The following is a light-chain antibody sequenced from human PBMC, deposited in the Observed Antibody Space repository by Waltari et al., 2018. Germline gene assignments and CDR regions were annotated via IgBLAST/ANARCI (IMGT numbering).Light chain of an antibody. V-gene: IGLV1-47*01. CDR2: RNR. Sequence: QSVLPQPPSASGTPGQGVPISCSGSSSNIGSTYVYWYQQVPGTAPKLLISRNRQRPSGVPDRFSVSKSGTSASLAISGLRSEDEADYFCAAWDDSLSAVVFGGGTKLTVL. J-gene: IGLJ3*02. CDR1: SSNIGSTY. CDR3: AAWDDSLSAVV.